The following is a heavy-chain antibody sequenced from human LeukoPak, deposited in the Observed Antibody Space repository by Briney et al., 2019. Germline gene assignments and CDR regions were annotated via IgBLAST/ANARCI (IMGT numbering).Heavy chain of an antibody. V-gene: IGHV3-23*01. CDR2: ISGSGSI. J-gene: IGHJ4*02. CDR3: AKVSYYDGTGFYTG. Sequence: PGGSLRLSCAASGFSFSNYAMSWVRQAPGKGLEWVSRISGSGSIDYADSVKGRFTISRDNSKNTLYLQMNSLRAEDTAVYYCAKVSYYDGTGFYTGWGQGNLVTVSS. CDR1: GFSFSNYA. D-gene: IGHD3-22*01.